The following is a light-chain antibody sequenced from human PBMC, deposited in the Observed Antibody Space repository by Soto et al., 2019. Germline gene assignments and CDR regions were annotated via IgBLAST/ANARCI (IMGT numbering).Light chain of an antibody. J-gene: IGKJ4*01. CDR2: DAS. CDR1: QSVSSY. CDR3: QQRSNWLT. V-gene: IGKV3-11*01. Sequence: EIVVTQSPATLSLSPGERSTLSCRAGQSVSSYLAWYQQKPGQAPRLLIYDASNRATGIPARFSGSGSGTDFTLTISSLEPEDFAVYYCQQRSNWLTFGGGTKVDIK.